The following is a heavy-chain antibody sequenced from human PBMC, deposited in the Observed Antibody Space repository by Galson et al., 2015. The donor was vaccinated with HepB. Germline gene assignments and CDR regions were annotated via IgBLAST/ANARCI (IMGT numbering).Heavy chain of an antibody. CDR1: GFTFSSYA. CDR2: ISGSGGST. J-gene: IGHJ4*02. D-gene: IGHD3-9*01. V-gene: IGHV3-23*01. CDR3: VRGLGNFDY. Sequence: SLRLSCAASGFTFSSYAMSWVRQAPGKGLEWVSAISGSGGSTYYADSVKGRFTISRDNSKNTLYLQMNGLRAEDTAVYYCVRGLGNFDYWGQGTLVTVSS.